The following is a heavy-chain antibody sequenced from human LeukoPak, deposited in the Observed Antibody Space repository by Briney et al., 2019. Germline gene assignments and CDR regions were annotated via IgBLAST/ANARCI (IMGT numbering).Heavy chain of an antibody. Sequence: PGGSLRLSCAASGFIFSSFAMNWVRQAPGKGLEWVSYISPTYDIYYSDSVRGRFTISRDNAKNSLYLQMNSLRAEDTAVYYCAKELVGVTAAGTVYWGQGTLVTVSS. D-gene: IGHD6-13*01. CDR3: AKELVGVTAAGTVY. CDR2: ISPTYDI. CDR1: GFIFSSFA. J-gene: IGHJ4*02. V-gene: IGHV3-48*01.